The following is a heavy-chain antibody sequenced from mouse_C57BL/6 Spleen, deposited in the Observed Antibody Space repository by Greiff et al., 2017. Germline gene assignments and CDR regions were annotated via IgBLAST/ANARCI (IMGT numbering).Heavy chain of an antibody. Sequence: QVHVKQPGAELVKPGASVKMSCKASGYTFTSYWITWVKQRPGQGLEWIGDIYPGSGSTNYNEKFKSKATLTVDTSSSTAYMQLSSLTSEDSAVYYCARAIYYYGSRDYFDYWGQGTTLTVSS. CDR2: IYPGSGST. CDR3: ARAIYYYGSRDYFDY. J-gene: IGHJ2*01. CDR1: GYTFTSYW. V-gene: IGHV1-55*01. D-gene: IGHD1-1*01.